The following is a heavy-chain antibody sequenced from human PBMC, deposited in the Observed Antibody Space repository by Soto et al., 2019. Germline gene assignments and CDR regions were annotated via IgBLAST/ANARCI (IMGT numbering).Heavy chain of an antibody. CDR1: GGSFSGYY. CDR2: INHSGST. Sequence: SETLSLTCAVYGGSFSGYYWSWIRQPPGKGLEWIGEINHSGSTNYNPSLKSRVTISVDTSKNQFSLKLSSVTAADTAVYYCARGGCGGDEWGQGILVTVSS. J-gene: IGHJ4*02. CDR3: ARGGCGGDE. V-gene: IGHV4-34*01. D-gene: IGHD2-21*01.